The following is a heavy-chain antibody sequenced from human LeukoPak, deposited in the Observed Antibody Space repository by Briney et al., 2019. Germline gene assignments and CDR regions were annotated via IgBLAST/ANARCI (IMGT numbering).Heavy chain of an antibody. J-gene: IGHJ3*02. V-gene: IGHV3-49*04. Sequence: GGSLRLSCTASGFTFGDYAMSWVRQAPGKGLEWVGFIRSKAYGGTTEYAASVKGRFTISRDDSKSIAYLQMNSLKTEDTAVYYCTRPPLGYCSSTSCYRLDIWGQGTMVTVSS. CDR3: TRPPLGYCSSTSCYRLDI. CDR1: GFTFGDYA. CDR2: IRSKAYGGTT. D-gene: IGHD2-2*01.